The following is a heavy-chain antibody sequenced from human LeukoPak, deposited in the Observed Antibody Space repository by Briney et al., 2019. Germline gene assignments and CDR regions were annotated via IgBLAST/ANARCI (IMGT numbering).Heavy chain of an antibody. J-gene: IGHJ4*02. CDR1: GFTFSSYS. CDR3: ARDNLDYDFWSGYYDLTGFDY. D-gene: IGHD3-3*01. Sequence: GGSLRLSCAASGFTFSSYSMNWVRQAPGKGLEWVSYISSSSSTIYYADSVKGRFTISRDNAKKSLYLQMNSLRDEDTAVYYCARDNLDYDFWSGYYDLTGFDYWGQGTLVTVSS. CDR2: ISSSSSTI. V-gene: IGHV3-48*02.